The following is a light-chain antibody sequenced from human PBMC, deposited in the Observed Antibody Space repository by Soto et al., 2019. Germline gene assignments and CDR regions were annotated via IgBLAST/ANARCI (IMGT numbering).Light chain of an antibody. CDR3: QQSYSTLYT. Sequence: DIQMTQSPFSLSASVGDRFTITCRASQSISSYVNWYQQKPGKAPKLLIYAASSLQTWVPSRFSGSGSGTAFTLTIRSLQHEDFATYYCQQSYSTLYTFVHGTKLEIK. CDR1: QSISSY. CDR2: AAS. V-gene: IGKV1-39*01. J-gene: IGKJ2*01.